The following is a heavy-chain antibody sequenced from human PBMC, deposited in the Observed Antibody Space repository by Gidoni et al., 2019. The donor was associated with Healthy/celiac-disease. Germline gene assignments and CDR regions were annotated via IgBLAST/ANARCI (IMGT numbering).Heavy chain of an antibody. CDR1: GGSIRSSSYY. Sequence: QLQLQESGPGLVKPSETLSLTCTVSGGSIRSSSYYWGWIRQPPGKGLEWIGSIYYSGSTYYNPSLKSRVTISVDTSKNQFSLKLSSVTAADTAVYYCARDSGAVAGTVWFDPWGQGTLVTVSS. D-gene: IGHD6-19*01. CDR2: IYYSGST. V-gene: IGHV4-39*07. CDR3: ARDSGAVAGTVWFDP. J-gene: IGHJ5*02.